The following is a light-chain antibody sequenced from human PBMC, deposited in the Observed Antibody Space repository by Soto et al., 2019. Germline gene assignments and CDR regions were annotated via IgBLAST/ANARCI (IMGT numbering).Light chain of an antibody. J-gene: IGKJ1*01. CDR2: DAS. V-gene: IGKV1-5*01. CDR3: LQDYNFPWT. Sequence: DIQMTQSPSTLSASVGDRVTITCRPSQSISTWLAWYQQKPGKAPKLLIYDASSLESGVPSRFSGGGSGTDFTLTISSLQPEDFVTYYCLQDYNFPWTFGQGTKVEFK. CDR1: QSISTW.